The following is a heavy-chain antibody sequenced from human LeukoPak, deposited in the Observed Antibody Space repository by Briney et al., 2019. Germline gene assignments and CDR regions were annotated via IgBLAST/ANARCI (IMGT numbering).Heavy chain of an antibody. Sequence: PSETLSLTCTVSGGSISSSSYYWGWIRQPPGKGLEWIGSICYSGSTYYNPSLKSPVTISVDTSKNQFSLKLSSVTAADTAVYYSARTMIAPPGFFDYWGQGTLVTVSS. CDR2: ICYSGST. CDR1: GGSISSSSYY. D-gene: IGHD3-22*01. V-gene: IGHV4-39*01. J-gene: IGHJ4*02. CDR3: ARTMIAPPGFFDY.